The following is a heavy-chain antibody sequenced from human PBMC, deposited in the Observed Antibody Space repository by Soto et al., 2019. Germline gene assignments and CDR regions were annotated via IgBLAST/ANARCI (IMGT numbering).Heavy chain of an antibody. CDR2: IKPNSGGT. CDR3: ARTRGVIPRVTYNWFDP. Sequence: ASVKVSCKASGYSFSGYYMNWVRQAPGQGLEWMGWIKPNSGGTDYAQKFQGRVTMTRDTSISTAYMELGGLRYDDTAVYYCARTRGVIPRVTYNWFDPWGQGTLVTVSS. CDR1: GYSFSGYY. J-gene: IGHJ5*02. D-gene: IGHD3-10*01. V-gene: IGHV1-2*02.